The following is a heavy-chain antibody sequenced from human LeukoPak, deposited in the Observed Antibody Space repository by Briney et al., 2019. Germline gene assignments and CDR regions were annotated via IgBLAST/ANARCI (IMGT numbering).Heavy chain of an antibody. J-gene: IGHJ4*02. Sequence: ASVKVSCKASGGTFSSYAISWVRQAPGQGLEWMGGIIPIFGTANYAQKFQGRVTITADKSTSTAYMELSSLRSDDTAVYYCARKGIAVAGSYGYWGQGTLVTVSS. V-gene: IGHV1-69*06. CDR1: GGTFSSYA. CDR3: ARKGIAVAGSYGY. CDR2: IIPIFGTA. D-gene: IGHD6-19*01.